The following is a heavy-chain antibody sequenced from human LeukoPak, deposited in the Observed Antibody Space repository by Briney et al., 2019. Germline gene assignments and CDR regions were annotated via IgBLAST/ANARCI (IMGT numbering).Heavy chain of an antibody. CDR3: ARFPVRGYTYGSVIHHMDV. CDR2: IIPILDAA. D-gene: IGHD5-18*01. CDR1: GGTFNTYA. Sequence: SVKVSCKASGGTFNTYAITWVRQAPGQGLEWMGRIIPILDAADSAQKFQGRLTISADKSTSTVYMGLSSLRSEDTAIYYCARFPVRGYTYGSVIHHMDVWGQGTTVTVSS. V-gene: IGHV1-69*04. J-gene: IGHJ6*02.